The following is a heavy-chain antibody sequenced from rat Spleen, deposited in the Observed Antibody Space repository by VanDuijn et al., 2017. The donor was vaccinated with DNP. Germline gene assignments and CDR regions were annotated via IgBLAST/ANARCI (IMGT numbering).Heavy chain of an antibody. V-gene: IGHV3-3*01. Sequence: EVQLQESGPGLVKPSQSLSLTCSVPGYSITSSYRWNWIRKFPGNKLEWMGYINNAGSTNYNPSLKSRIPITRDTSKNQFFLQLNSVTPEDTATYYCARTSGFDYWGQGVMVTVSS. CDR3: ARTSGFDY. D-gene: IGHD1-4*01. CDR2: INNAGST. CDR1: GYSITSSYR. J-gene: IGHJ2*01.